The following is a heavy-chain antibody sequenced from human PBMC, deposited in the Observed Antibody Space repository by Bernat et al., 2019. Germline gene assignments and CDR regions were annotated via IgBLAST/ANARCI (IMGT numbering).Heavy chain of an antibody. CDR3: ARNYYYDSSGYTPYFDY. J-gene: IGHJ4*02. CDR1: GFTFSSYA. D-gene: IGHD3-22*01. Sequence: QVQLVESGGGVVQPGRSLRLSCAASGFTFSSYAMHCVRQAPGKGLEWVAVISYDGSNKYYADSVKGRFTISRDNSKNTLYLQMNSLRAEDTAVYYCARNYYYDSSGYTPYFDYWGQGTLVTVSS. V-gene: IGHV3-30-3*01. CDR2: ISYDGSNK.